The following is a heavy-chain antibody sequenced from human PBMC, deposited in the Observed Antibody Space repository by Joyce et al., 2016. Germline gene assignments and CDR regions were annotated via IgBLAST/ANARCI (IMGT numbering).Heavy chain of an antibody. CDR2: RDEERSEK. D-gene: IGHD6-25*01. J-gene: IGHJ6*02. Sequence: EVQLVESGGRLVQPGGSLRLACAASGFVFSSYWMSWGRQAAREGLGLVGKRDEERSEKNYVDSVEGRFTISRNNAKKSLNLKMNRLRAEETAVYYCAGEARMRLTYYYFGLDDWGQGTTVIVSS. CDR1: GFVFSSYW. V-gene: IGHV3-7*01. CDR3: AGEARMRLTYYYFGLDD.